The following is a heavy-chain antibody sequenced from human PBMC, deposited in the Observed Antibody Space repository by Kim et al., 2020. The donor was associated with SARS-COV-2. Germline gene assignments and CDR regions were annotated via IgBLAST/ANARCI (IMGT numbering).Heavy chain of an antibody. V-gene: IGHV1-69*04. J-gene: IGHJ4*02. CDR3: ARDPMVGRYCSGGSCYFDY. CDR1: GGTFSSYA. CDR2: IIPILGIA. Sequence: SVKVSCKASGGTFSSYAISWVRQAPGQGLEWMGRIIPILGIANYAQKFQGRVTITADKSTSTAYMELSSLRSEDTAVYYCARDPMVGRYCSGGSCYFDYRGQGTLVTVSS. D-gene: IGHD2-15*01.